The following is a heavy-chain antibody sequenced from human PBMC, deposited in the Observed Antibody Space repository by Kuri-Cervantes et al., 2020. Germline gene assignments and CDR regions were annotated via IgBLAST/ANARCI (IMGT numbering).Heavy chain of an antibody. CDR3: AKERREHIVVVTALDY. CDR1: GFTFSSYG. V-gene: IGHV3-30*18. Sequence: GGSLRLSCAASGFTFSSYGMHWVRQAPGKELEWVAVISYDGSNKYYADSVKGRFTISRDNSKNTLYLQMNSLRAEDTAVYYCAKERREHIVVVTALDYWGQGTLVTVSS. J-gene: IGHJ4*02. D-gene: IGHD2-21*02. CDR2: ISYDGSNK.